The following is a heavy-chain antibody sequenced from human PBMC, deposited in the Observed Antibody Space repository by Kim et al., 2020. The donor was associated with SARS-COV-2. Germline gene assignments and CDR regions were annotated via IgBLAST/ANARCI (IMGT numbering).Heavy chain of an antibody. CDR3: ARGRQLANAFDI. Sequence: NYNPSLKSRVTISVDKSKNQFSLKPSSVTAADTAVYYCARGRQLANAFDIWGQGTMVTVSS. D-gene: IGHD6-13*01. V-gene: IGHV4-4*02. J-gene: IGHJ3*02.